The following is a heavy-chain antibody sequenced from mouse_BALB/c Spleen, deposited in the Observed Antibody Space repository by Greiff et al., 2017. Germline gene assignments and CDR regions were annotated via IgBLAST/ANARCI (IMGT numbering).Heavy chain of an antibody. CDR3: ARGEEVRRYFDY. V-gene: IGHV1-77*01. Sequence: VMLVESGPELVKPGASVKMSCKASGYTFTDYVISWVKQRTGQGLEWIGEIYPGSGSTYYNEKFKGKATLTADNSSNTDYMQLSSLTSEDSAVYFCARGEEVRRYFDYWGQGTTLTVSA. J-gene: IGHJ2*01. CDR1: GYTFTDYV. D-gene: IGHD2-14*01. CDR2: IYPGSGST.